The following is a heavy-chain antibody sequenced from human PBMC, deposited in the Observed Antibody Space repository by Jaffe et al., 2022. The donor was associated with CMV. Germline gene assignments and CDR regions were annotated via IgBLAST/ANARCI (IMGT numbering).Heavy chain of an antibody. J-gene: IGHJ3*02. V-gene: IGHV3-66*01. CDR2: IYSGGST. Sequence: EVQLVESGGGLVQPGGSLRLSCAASGFTVSSNYMSWVRQAPGKGLEWVSVIYSGGSTYYADSVKGRFTISRDNSKNTLYLQMNSLRAEDTAVYYCARGPRRAGTSNAFDIWGQGTMVTVSS. CDR1: GFTVSSNY. CDR3: ARGPRRAGTSNAFDI. D-gene: IGHD1-1*01.